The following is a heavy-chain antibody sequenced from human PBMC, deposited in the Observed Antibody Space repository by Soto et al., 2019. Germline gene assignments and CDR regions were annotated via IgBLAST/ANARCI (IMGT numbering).Heavy chain of an antibody. CDR1: GYTFTSYD. V-gene: IGHV1-8*01. D-gene: IGHD3-10*01. CDR3: ARFEVRARLRRVYAFDI. Sequence: ASVKVSCKASGYTFTSYDINWVRQATGQGLEWMGWMNPNSGNTGYAQKFQGRVTMTRNTSISTAYMELSSLRSEDTAVYYCARFEVRARLRRVYAFDIWGQGTMGTVSS. J-gene: IGHJ3*02. CDR2: MNPNSGNT.